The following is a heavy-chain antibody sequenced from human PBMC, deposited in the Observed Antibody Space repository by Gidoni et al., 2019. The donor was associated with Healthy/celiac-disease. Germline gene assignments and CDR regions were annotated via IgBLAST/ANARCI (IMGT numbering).Heavy chain of an antibody. V-gene: IGHV4-39*07. CDR1: GGSISSSSYY. J-gene: IGHJ4*02. CDR2: IYYSGST. CDR3: ARLSGWYPGELDY. D-gene: IGHD6-19*01. Sequence: QLQLQESGPGLVKPSETLSLPCTVSGGSISSSSYYWGWLRQPPGKGLEWIGSIYYSGSTYYNPSLKSRVTISVDTSKNQFSLKLSSVTAADTAVYYCARLSGWYPGELDYWGQGTLVTVSS.